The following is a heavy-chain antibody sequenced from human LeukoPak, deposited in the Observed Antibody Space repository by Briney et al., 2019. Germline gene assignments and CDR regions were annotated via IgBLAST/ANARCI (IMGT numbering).Heavy chain of an antibody. CDR1: GGSISSGSYY. D-gene: IGHD2/OR15-2a*01. CDR3: ARGVIRLDTDYFDC. Sequence: SQTLSLTCTVSGGSISSGSYYWSWIRQPPGKGLEWIGFMSSSGSTNYNPSLKSRVTISVDTSKNQFSLNLRSVTAADTAVYYCARGVIRLDTDYFDCWGQGTLVTVSS. CDR2: MSSSGST. J-gene: IGHJ4*02. V-gene: IGHV4-61*01.